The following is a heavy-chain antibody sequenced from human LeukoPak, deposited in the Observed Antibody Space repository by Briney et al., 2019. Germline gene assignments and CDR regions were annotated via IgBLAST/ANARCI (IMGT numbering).Heavy chain of an antibody. CDR1: GFTFSYYE. J-gene: IGHJ4*02. CDR3: ERDLVPAAMIRSPDRTDLDY. Sequence: HPGGSLTLSCAASGFTFSYYEMNWLRQAPGKGLEWVSYISSSGNTIYYEDSGKGRFTISRDNAENSLYLQMNSLRAEDTAVYYCERDLVPAAMIRSPDRTDLDYWGQGTLVTVSS. CDR2: ISSSGNTI. D-gene: IGHD2-2*01. V-gene: IGHV3-48*03.